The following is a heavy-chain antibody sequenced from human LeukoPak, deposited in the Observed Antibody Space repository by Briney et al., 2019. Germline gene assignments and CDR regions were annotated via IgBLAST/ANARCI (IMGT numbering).Heavy chain of an antibody. Sequence: GASVKVSCKASGYTFTSYYMHWVRQAPGQGLEWMGWISAYNGNTNYAQKLQGRVTMTTDTSTSTAYMELRSLRSDDTAVYYCARVLSVARKGLDAFDIWGQGTMVTVSS. CDR3: ARVLSVARKGLDAFDI. J-gene: IGHJ3*02. CDR2: ISAYNGNT. V-gene: IGHV1-18*04. CDR1: GYTFTSYY. D-gene: IGHD1-14*01.